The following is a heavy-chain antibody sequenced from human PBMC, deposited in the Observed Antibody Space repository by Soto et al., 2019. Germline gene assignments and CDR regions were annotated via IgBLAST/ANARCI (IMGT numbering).Heavy chain of an antibody. Sequence: SVKVSCKASGGTFGSYAISWVRQAPGQGLEWMGGIIPIFGTANYAQKFQGRVTITADTSTNTAYMELSSLRSEDTAVYYCATTPLSAGGAATYYYYGMDVWGQGTTVTVSS. CDR3: ATTPLSAGGAATYYYYGMDV. V-gene: IGHV1-69*06. D-gene: IGHD6-13*01. J-gene: IGHJ6*02. CDR1: GGTFGSYA. CDR2: IIPIFGTA.